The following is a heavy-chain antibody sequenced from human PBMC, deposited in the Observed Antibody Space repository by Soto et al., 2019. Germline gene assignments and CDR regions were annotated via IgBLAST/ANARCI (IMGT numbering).Heavy chain of an antibody. CDR1: GFTFSSYG. CDR2: ISYDGSNK. V-gene: IGHV3-30*18. D-gene: IGHD3-3*01. Sequence: GGSLRLSCAASGFTFSSYGMHWVRQAPGKGLEWVAVISYDGSNKYYADSVKGRFTISRDNSKNTLYLQMNSLRAEDTAVYYCAKDAVPYYDFWSGYYLADDWGQGTRVTVAS. CDR3: AKDAVPYYDFWSGYYLADD. J-gene: IGHJ4*02.